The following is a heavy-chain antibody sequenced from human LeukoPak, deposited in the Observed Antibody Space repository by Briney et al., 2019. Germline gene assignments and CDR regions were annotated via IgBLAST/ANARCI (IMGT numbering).Heavy chain of an antibody. CDR2: INPNSGGT. CDR3: ARDPTVVVAATLDY. J-gene: IGHJ4*02. V-gene: IGHV1-2*02. CDR1: GYTFTGYY. Sequence: ASVKVSCKASGYTFTGYYIHWVRQAPGQGLEWMGWINPNSGGTNYAQKFQGGVTMTRDTSISTAYMELSRLRSDDTAVYYCARDPTVVVAATLDYWGQGTLVTVSS. D-gene: IGHD2-15*01.